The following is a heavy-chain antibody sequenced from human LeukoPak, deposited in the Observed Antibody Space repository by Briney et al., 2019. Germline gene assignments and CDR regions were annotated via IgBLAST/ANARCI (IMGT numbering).Heavy chain of an antibody. CDR2: ITWNTGSI. CDR1: GFTFDDYA. CDR3: AKDRGGSYFDAFDI. J-gene: IGHJ3*02. V-gene: IGHV3-9*01. Sequence: PGGSLRLSCAASGFTFDDYAMPWVRQAPGKGLEWVSGITWNTGSIGYADSVKGRFTVSRDNAKNSLYLQMNSLRADDTALYYCAKDRGGSYFDAFDIWGQGTLVTVSS. D-gene: IGHD1-26*01.